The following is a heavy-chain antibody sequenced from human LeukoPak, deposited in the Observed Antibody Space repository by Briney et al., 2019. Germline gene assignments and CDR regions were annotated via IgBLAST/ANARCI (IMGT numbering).Heavy chain of an antibody. CDR3: TRAGPAFEY. D-gene: IGHD7-27*01. V-gene: IGHV3-48*04. J-gene: IGHJ4*02. CDR1: GFTFSSNS. Sequence: GGSLRLSCAASGFTFSSNSMNWVRQAPGKGLEWVSYISSTGGTIYYTDSMKGRFTISRDNAKNSLYLQMNSLRVEDTAVYYCTRAGPAFEYWGQGTLVTVSS. CDR2: ISSTGGTI.